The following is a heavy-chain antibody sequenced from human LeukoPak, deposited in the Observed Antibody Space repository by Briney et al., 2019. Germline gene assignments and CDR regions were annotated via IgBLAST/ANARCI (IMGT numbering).Heavy chain of an antibody. CDR1: GGTFSSYT. Sequence: SVKVSCKASGGTFSSYTISWVRQAPGQGLEWMGGIIPIFGTANYAQKFQGRVTITADESTSTAYMELSSLRSEDTAVYYCARVGTGYCSGGSCYDNWFDPWGQGTLVTVSS. D-gene: IGHD2-15*01. CDR3: ARVGTGYCSGGSCYDNWFDP. J-gene: IGHJ5*02. V-gene: IGHV1-69*13. CDR2: IIPIFGTA.